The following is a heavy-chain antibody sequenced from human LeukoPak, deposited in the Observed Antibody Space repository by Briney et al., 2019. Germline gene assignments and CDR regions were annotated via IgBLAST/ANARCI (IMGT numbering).Heavy chain of an antibody. CDR2: INPSGGNT. CDR3: ARDGNWGWVGLRIYYVDV. J-gene: IGHJ6*03. CDR1: GYTFTSYY. D-gene: IGHD7-27*01. Sequence: ASVKVSCKASGYTFTSYYMHWVRQAPGQGLEWMGIINPSGGNTNYAQNFQGRVSMTRDMSTSTFYMELSSLRSEDTAVYYCARDGNWGWVGLRIYYVDVWGKGTTVTVSS. V-gene: IGHV1-46*01.